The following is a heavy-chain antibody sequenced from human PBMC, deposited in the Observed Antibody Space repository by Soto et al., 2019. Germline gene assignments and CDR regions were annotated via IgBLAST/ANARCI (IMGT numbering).Heavy chain of an antibody. CDR2: INPNSGGT. CDR1: GYTFTGYY. V-gene: IGHV1-2*04. CDR3: ARGNCSGGSCYSYYYYGMDV. Sequence: ASVKVSCKASGYTFTGYYMHWVRQAPGQGLEWMGWINPNSGGTNYAQKFQGWVTMTRDTSISTAYMELSRLRSDDTAVYYCARGNCSGGSCYSYYYYGMDVWGQGTTVTVSS. D-gene: IGHD2-15*01. J-gene: IGHJ6*02.